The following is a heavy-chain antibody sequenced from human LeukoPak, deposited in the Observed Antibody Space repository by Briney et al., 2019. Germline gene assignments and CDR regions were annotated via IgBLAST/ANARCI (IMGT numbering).Heavy chain of an antibody. CDR3: GKRLGDGTYPFQY. Sequence: NPGGSLRLSCAASGFTFSSYSMNWVRQAPGKGLEWVSSISSSSSYIYYADSVKGRFTISRDNAKNSLYLQMNSLRAEDTAVYYCGKRLGDGTYPFQYWGHGTLVTVSS. J-gene: IGHJ4*01. CDR1: GFTFSSYS. CDR2: ISSSSSYI. V-gene: IGHV3-21*01. D-gene: IGHD1-26*01.